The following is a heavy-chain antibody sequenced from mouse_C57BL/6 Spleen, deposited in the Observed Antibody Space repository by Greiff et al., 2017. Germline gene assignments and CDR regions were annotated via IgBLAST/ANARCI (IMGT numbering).Heavy chain of an antibody. CDR3: VRHWVAMDY. D-gene: IGHD4-1*01. J-gene: IGHJ4*01. CDR2: IRSKSNNYAT. V-gene: IGHV10-1*01. CDR1: GFSFNPYA. Sequence: DVHLVESGGGLVRPKGSLKLSCAASGFSFNPYAMNWVRQAPGKGLEWVARIRSKSNNYATYYADSVKDRFTISRDDSESMLYLQMNNLKTEDTAMYYCVRHWVAMDYWGQGTSVTVSS.